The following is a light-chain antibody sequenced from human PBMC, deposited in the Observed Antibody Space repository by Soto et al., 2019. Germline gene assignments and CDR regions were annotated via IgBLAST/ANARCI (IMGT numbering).Light chain of an antibody. CDR1: RSNIGGNT. J-gene: IGLJ2*01. CDR2: KNT. CDR3: AAWDDSLNGPL. Sequence: QSVLTQPPSASGTPGQRVTISCSGSRSNIGGNTVSWYQHLPGTAPRLLVYKNTQRPSGVPDRFSASKSGTSASLAISGLQSEDEADYYCAAWDDSLNGPLFGGGTQLTVL. V-gene: IGLV1-44*01.